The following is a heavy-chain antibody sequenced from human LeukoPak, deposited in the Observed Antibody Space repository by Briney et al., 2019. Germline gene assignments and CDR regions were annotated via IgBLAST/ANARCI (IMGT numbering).Heavy chain of an antibody. V-gene: IGHV3-53*01. CDR2: IYSGGDT. Sequence: PGGSLRLSCAASGFTVSSSYMSWVRQAPGKGLEWVSVIYSGGDTFYADSVKGRFTISRDNAKNSLYLQMNSLRAEDTAVYYCAREDGYSSSWYSDYWGQGTLVTVSS. D-gene: IGHD6-13*01. J-gene: IGHJ4*02. CDR1: GFTVSSSY. CDR3: AREDGYSSSWYSDY.